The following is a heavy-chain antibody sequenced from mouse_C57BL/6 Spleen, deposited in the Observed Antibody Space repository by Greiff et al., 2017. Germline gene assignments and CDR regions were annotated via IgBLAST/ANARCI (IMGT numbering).Heavy chain of an antibody. J-gene: IGHJ2*01. CDR3: TWNGYPDY. V-gene: IGHV1-15*01. Sequence: QVHVKQSGAELVRPGASVTLSCKASGYTFTDYEMHWVKQTPVHGLEWIGAIDPETGGTAYNQKFKGKAILTADKSSSTAYMELRSLTSEDSAVYYCTWNGYPDYWGQGTTLTVSS. CDR1: GYTFTDYE. D-gene: IGHD2-2*01. CDR2: IDPETGGT.